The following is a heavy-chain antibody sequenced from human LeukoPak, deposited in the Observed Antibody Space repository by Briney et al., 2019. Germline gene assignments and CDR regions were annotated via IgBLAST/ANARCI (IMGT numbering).Heavy chain of an antibody. CDR1: GISLSNYG. V-gene: IGHV3-33*08. CDR2: IWYDGSNK. J-gene: IGHJ4*02. Sequence: GGSLRLSCAVSGISLSNYGMSWVRQAPGRGLEWVEVIWYDGSNKYYADSVKGRFTISRDNSKNTLYLQMNSLRAEDTAVYYCARVTQGGSDYWGQGTLVTVSS. D-gene: IGHD3-10*01. CDR3: ARVTQGGSDY.